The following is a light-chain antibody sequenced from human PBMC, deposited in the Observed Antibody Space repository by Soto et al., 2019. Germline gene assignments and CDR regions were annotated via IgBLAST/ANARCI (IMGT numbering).Light chain of an antibody. J-gene: IGLJ1*01. CDR1: SSDVGGFNS. CDR2: DVV. CDR3: SSYTSTMTNV. Sequence: QSALTQPASVSGSPGQSITISCTGTSSDVGGFNSVSWYQLRPGTAPKLILYDVVDRPSGVSYRFSGSKSGNTASLTISGLQAVDEADYFCSSYTSTMTNVFGSGTKLTVL. V-gene: IGLV2-14*03.